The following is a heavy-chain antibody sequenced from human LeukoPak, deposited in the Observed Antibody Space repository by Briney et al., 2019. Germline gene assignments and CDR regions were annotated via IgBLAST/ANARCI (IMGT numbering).Heavy chain of an antibody. CDR3: ARDARRRGGYVALDS. CDR1: GFSFSRYW. V-gene: IGHV3-74*01. J-gene: IGHJ4*02. Sequence: GGSLRLSCAGSGFSFSRYWMHWVRQSPGKGLVWLSRITNDGSSTSYADSVKGRFTISRDNAKNTLYLQMNSLRAEDTAVYYCARDARRRGGYVALDSWGQGTLVTVSS. D-gene: IGHD5-12*01. CDR2: ITNDGSST.